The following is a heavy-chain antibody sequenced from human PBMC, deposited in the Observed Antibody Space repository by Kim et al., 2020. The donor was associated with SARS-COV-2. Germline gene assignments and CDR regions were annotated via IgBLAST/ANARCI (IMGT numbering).Heavy chain of an antibody. J-gene: IGHJ3*02. Sequence: GRFTISRDNAKNTLYLQMNSLRAEDTAVYYCAKDFRYCSSTSCYSCAFDIWGQGTMVTVSS. V-gene: IGHV3-30*02. CDR3: AKDFRYCSSTSCYSCAFDI. D-gene: IGHD2-2*01.